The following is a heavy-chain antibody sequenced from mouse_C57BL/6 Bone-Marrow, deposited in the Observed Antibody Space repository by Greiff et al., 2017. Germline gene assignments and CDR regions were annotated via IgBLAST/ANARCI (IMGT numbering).Heavy chain of an antibody. CDR2: IDPEDGET. V-gene: IGHV14-2*01. Sequence: VQLQQSGAELVKPGASVKLSCTASGFNIKDYYMHWVKQRTEQGLEWIGRIDPEDGETKYAPKFQGKATITADTSSNTAYLQLSSLTSEDTAVYYGARPSTVVATNYYAMDYWGQGTSVTVSS. CDR3: ARPSTVVATNYYAMDY. D-gene: IGHD1-1*01. CDR1: GFNIKDYY. J-gene: IGHJ4*01.